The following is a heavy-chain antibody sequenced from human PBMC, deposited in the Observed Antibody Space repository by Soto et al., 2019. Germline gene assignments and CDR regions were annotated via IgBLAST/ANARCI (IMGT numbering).Heavy chain of an antibody. CDR3: AKGVGATGVDY. D-gene: IGHD1-26*01. Sequence: QVQLVESGGGVVQPGRSLRLSCAASGFTFSSYGMHWVRQAPGKGLEWVAVISYDGSNKYYADSVKGRFTISRDNSKNTLYLQMNSLRAEDTAVYYCAKGVGATGVDYWGQGTLVTVSS. CDR1: GFTFSSYG. J-gene: IGHJ4*02. V-gene: IGHV3-30*18. CDR2: ISYDGSNK.